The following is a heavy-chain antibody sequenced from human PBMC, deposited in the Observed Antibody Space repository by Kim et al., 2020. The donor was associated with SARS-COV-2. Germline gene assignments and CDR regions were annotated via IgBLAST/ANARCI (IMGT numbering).Heavy chain of an antibody. V-gene: IGHV4-34*01. J-gene: IGHJ6*02. D-gene: IGHD1-26*01. Sequence: SETLSLTCAVYCGSFSGYYWSWIRQPPGKGLEWIGEINHSGSTNYNPSLKSRVTISVDTSKNQFSLKLSSVTAADTAVYYCAICSYPIYYYYGMDVWGQGTTVTVSS. CDR3: AICSYPIYYYYGMDV. CDR2: INHSGST. CDR1: CGSFSGYY.